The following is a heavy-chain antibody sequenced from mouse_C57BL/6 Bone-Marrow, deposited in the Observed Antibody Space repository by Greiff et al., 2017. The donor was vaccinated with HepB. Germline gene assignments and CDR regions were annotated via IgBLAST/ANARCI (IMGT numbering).Heavy chain of an antibody. V-gene: IGHV5-9*01. CDR1: GFTFSSYT. CDR2: ISGGGGNT. CDR3: ARHDGYRAWFAY. Sequence: EVKLQESGGGLVKPGGSLKLSCAASGFTFSSYTMPWVRQTPEKRLEWVATISGGGGNTYYPDSVKGRFTISRDNAKNTLYLQMSSLRSEDTALYYCARHDGYRAWFAYWGQGTLVTVSA. D-gene: IGHD2-3*01. J-gene: IGHJ3*01.